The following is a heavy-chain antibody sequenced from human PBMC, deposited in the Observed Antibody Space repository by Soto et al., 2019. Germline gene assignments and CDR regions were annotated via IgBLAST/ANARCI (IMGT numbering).Heavy chain of an antibody. CDR2: IYYSGST. Sequence: QVQLQESGPGLVKPSQTLSLTCTVSGGSISSGDYYWSWIRQPPGKGLEWIGYIYYSGSTYYNPSLKSRVTISVDTSKNQFSLKLSSVTAADTAVYYCARGNRDFWSGYYPYYYYGMDVWGQGTTVTVSS. J-gene: IGHJ6*02. V-gene: IGHV4-30-4*01. D-gene: IGHD3-3*01. CDR3: ARGNRDFWSGYYPYYYYGMDV. CDR1: GGSISSGDYY.